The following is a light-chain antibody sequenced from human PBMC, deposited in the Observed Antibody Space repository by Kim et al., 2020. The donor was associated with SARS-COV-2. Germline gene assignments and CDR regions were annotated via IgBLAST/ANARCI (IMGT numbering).Light chain of an antibody. CDR3: QQTYRTPHT. J-gene: IGKJ2*01. CDR2: AAS. V-gene: IGKV1-39*01. Sequence: SASIGDRVTVTCRASQTIDSFLHWYQQKPGKPPKLLIYAASSLQSGVPSTFSCSGSGTDFTLTISSLQPGDFATYYCQQTYRTPHTFGQGTKLEI. CDR1: QTIDSF.